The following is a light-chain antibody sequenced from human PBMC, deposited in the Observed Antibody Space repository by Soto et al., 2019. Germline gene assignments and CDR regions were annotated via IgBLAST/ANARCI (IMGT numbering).Light chain of an antibody. Sequence: IVMTQSPDSLAVSLGERATITCRASQGISSALAWYQQTPGRAPKLLIYDASTLASGVPSRFSGSRSGTDFTLTVSSLQPEDFATYYCQQFDDYPFTFGPGTKVDIK. V-gene: IGKV1D-13*01. J-gene: IGKJ3*01. CDR3: QQFDDYPFT. CDR2: DAS. CDR1: QGISSA.